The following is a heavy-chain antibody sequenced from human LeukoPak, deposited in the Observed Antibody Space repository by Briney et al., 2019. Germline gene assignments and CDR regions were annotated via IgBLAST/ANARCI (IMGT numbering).Heavy chain of an antibody. J-gene: IGHJ5*02. CDR1: GDSVSSNSAA. Sequence: SQTLSLTCAISGDSVSSNSAAWNWIRQSPSRGLEWLGRTYYRSKWYNDYAVSVKSRITINPDTSKNQFSLQLNSVTPEDTAVYYCARVANYYDSSGYYRTSDWFDPWGQGTLVTVSS. CDR2: TYYRSKWYN. CDR3: ARVANYYDSSGYYRTSDWFDP. D-gene: IGHD3-22*01. V-gene: IGHV6-1*01.